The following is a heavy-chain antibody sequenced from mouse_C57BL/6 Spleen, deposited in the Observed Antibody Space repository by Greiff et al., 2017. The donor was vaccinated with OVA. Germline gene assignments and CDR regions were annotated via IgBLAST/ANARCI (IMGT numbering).Heavy chain of an antibody. Sequence: EVHLVESGGGLVKPGGSLKLSCAASGFTFSSYPMSWVRQTPEKRLEWVATISGGGGNTYYPDSVKGRFTISRDNAKNTLYLQMSSLRSEDTALYYCARHAPPSSGPFAYWGQGTLVTVSA. CDR3: ARHAPPSSGPFAY. V-gene: IGHV5-9*01. CDR2: ISGGGGNT. D-gene: IGHD3-2*02. J-gene: IGHJ3*01. CDR1: GFTFSSYP.